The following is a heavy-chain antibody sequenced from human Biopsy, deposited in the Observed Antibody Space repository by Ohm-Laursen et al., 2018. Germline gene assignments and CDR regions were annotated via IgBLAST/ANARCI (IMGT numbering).Heavy chain of an antibody. D-gene: IGHD3-22*01. V-gene: IGHV4-4*07. J-gene: IGHJ2*01. CDR3: ARDRGYYSDRTVPGYFDL. CDR2: IYIDGTT. CDR1: GGLISSYY. Sequence: GTLSLTCTVTGGLISSYYWSWIRQSAATGLEWIGRIYIDGTTDYNPSLQSRVTISVDTSKNHFSLRLRSVTPADTAIYYCARDRGYYSDRTVPGYFDLWGRGTLVTVSS.